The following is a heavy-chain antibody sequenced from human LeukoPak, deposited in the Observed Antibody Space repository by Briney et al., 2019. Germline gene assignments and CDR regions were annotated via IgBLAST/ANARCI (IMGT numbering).Heavy chain of an antibody. J-gene: IGHJ3*02. V-gene: IGHV1-2*02. CDR1: GYTFTGYY. CDR3: ARARITMVRGVIGAFDI. D-gene: IGHD3-10*01. Sequence: ASVKVSCKASGYTFTGYYMHWVRQAPGQGLEWMGWINPNSGGTNYAQKFQGRVTMTRDTSISTAYMELSRLRSDDTAVCYCARARITMVRGVIGAFDIWGQGTMVTVSS. CDR2: INPNSGGT.